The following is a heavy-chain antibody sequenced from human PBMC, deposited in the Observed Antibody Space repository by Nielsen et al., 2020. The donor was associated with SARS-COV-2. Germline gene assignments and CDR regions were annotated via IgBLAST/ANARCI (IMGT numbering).Heavy chain of an antibody. Sequence: SQTLSLTCAISGDSVSSNSAAWNWIRQSPSRGLEWLGRTYYRSKWYNDYAVSVKSRITINPDTSKNQFSLQLNSVTPEDTAVYYCAKSSNVLRFLGLSSYFDYWGQGTLVTVSS. CDR3: AKSSNVLRFLGLSSYFDY. D-gene: IGHD3-3*01. CDR2: TYYRSKWYN. V-gene: IGHV6-1*01. J-gene: IGHJ4*02. CDR1: GDSVSSNSAA.